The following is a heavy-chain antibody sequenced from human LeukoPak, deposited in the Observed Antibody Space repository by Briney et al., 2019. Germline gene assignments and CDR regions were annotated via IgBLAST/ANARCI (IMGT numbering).Heavy chain of an antibody. CDR3: ASSARLGNFDY. CDR2: IYYSGST. D-gene: IGHD3-10*01. V-gene: IGHV4-59*01. J-gene: IGHJ4*02. Sequence: SETLSITCTVSGGSISSYYWSWIRQPPGKGLEWIGYIYYSGSTNYNPSLKSRVTISVDTSKNQFSLKLSSVTAADTAVYYCASSARLGNFDYWGQGTLVTVSS. CDR1: GGSISSYY.